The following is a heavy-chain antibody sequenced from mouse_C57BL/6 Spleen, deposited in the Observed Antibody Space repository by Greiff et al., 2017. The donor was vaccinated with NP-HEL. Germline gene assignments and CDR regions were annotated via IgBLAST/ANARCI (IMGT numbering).Heavy chain of an antibody. CDR1: GYTFTDYE. CDR3: TRSGYYFDY. CDR2: IDPETGGT. D-gene: IGHD3-1*01. Sequence: VQLVESGAELVRPGASVTLSCKASGYTFTDYEMHWVKQTPVHGLEWIGAIDPETGGTAYNQKFKGKARLTADKSSSTAYMELRSLTSEDSAVYYCTRSGYYFDYWGQGTTLTVSS. V-gene: IGHV1-15*01. J-gene: IGHJ2*01.